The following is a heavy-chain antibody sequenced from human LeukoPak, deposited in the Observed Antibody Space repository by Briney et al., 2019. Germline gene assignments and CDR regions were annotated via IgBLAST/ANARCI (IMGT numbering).Heavy chain of an antibody. J-gene: IGHJ4*02. Sequence: GGSLRLSCAVSGFTFGSCWMHWVRQAPGKGLVWVALIKDDGSTTNYADSVKGRFTASRDNAKNTVYLQMSSLTAEDTAVYYCHPLAYVSNWGQGTLVTVSS. D-gene: IGHD2-8*01. CDR1: GFTFGSCW. CDR3: HPLAYVSN. CDR2: IKDDGSTT. V-gene: IGHV3-74*01.